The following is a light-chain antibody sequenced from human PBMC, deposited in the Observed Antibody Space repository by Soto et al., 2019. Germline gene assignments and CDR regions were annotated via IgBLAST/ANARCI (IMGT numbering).Light chain of an antibody. V-gene: IGLV2-14*01. CDR2: EVS. J-gene: IGLJ3*02. CDR1: SSDSGGYNY. Sequence: QSALTQPASVSGSPGQSITISCTGTSSDSGGYNYVSWYQQHPDKAPKLMIYEVSKRPSGVSNRFSASKSGNTASLTISGLQAEDEADYYCCSYTSTTTRLFGGGTKLTVL. CDR3: CSYTSTTTRL.